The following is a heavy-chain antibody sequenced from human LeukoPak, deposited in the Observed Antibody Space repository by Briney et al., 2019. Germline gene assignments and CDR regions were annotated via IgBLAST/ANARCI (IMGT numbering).Heavy chain of an antibody. CDR3: ARHLGRNWFGSGSYYNQDY. J-gene: IGHJ4*02. Sequence: SETLSLTCAVYGGSFSGYYWSWIRQPPGKGLEWIGEINHSGSTNYNPSLKSRVTISVDTSKNQFSLKLSSVTAADTAVYYCARHLGRNWFGSGSYYNQDYWGQGTLVTVSS. V-gene: IGHV4-34*01. CDR1: GGSFSGYY. CDR2: INHSGST. D-gene: IGHD3-10*01.